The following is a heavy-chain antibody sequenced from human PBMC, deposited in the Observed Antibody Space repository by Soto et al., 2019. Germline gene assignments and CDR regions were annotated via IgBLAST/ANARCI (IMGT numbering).Heavy chain of an antibody. J-gene: IGHJ6*03. Sequence: SETLSLTCTVPGGSISSGGYYWSWIRQHPGKGLEWIGYIYYSGSTYCNPYLKSRVTISVDTSKNQFSLKLSSVTAADTAVYYCARQCSGWRPEQHYYMDLWGKGNTVPVSS. CDR1: GGSISSGGYY. D-gene: IGHD6-19*01. V-gene: IGHV4-31*03. CDR3: ARQCSGWRPEQHYYMDL. CDR2: IYYSGST.